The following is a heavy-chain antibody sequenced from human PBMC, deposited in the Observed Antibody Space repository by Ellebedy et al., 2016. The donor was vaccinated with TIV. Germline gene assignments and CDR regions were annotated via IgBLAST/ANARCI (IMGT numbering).Heavy chain of an antibody. J-gene: IGHJ4*02. CDR3: AKGRGGGSDSSTPRYYFDY. CDR2: ISNTGSRT. D-gene: IGHD2-2*01. Sequence: GDSLKISCAASGFTFSSYAMSWVRQAPGKGLEWVSTISNTGSRTYYADSVEGRFIISRDNSKKTLYLQMNSLRAEDTAVYYCAKGRGGGSDSSTPRYYFDYWGLGTLVTVSS. V-gene: IGHV3-23*01. CDR1: GFTFSSYA.